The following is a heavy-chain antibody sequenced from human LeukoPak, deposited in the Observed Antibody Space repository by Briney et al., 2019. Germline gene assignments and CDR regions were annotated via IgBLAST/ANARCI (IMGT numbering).Heavy chain of an antibody. CDR3: AREPYCSGGSCYSP. V-gene: IGHV4-59*01. Sequence: SETLSLTCTVSGGSISSYYWSWIRQPPGKGLEWIGYIYCSGSTNYNPSLKSRVTISVDTSKNQFSLKLSSVTAADTAVYYCAREPYCSGGSCYSPWGQGTLVTVSS. D-gene: IGHD2-15*01. CDR2: IYCSGST. J-gene: IGHJ5*02. CDR1: GGSISSYY.